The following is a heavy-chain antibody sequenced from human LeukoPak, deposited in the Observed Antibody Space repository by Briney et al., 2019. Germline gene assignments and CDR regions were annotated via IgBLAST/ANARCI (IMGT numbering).Heavy chain of an antibody. J-gene: IGHJ6*03. D-gene: IGHD3-10*01. CDR2: ISWDGGST. CDR3: AKGVNYYYYMDV. Sequence: GGSLRLSCAASGFTFSSYAMSWVRQAPGKGLEWVSLISWDGGSTYYADSVKGRFTISRDNSKNSLYLQMNSLRTEDTALYYCAKGVNYYYYMDVWGKGTTVTVSS. V-gene: IGHV3-43*01. CDR1: GFTFSSYA.